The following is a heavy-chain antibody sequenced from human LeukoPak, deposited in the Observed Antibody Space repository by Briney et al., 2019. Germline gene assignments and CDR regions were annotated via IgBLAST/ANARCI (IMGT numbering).Heavy chain of an antibody. CDR2: IYSDGGT. V-gene: IGHV3-53*01. Sequence: HPGGSLRLSCAVSGFTVSNNYMSWVRQAPGKGLEYVSVIYSDGGTFYSESVKGRFTISRDYSKNTQYLQMNSLRADDTAVYYCARDSNGPAFWGQGTLVTVSS. CDR1: GFTVSNNY. CDR3: ARDSNGPAF. D-gene: IGHD3-22*01. J-gene: IGHJ4*02.